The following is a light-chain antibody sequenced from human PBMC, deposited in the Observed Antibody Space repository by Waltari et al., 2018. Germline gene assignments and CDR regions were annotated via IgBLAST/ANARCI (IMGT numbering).Light chain of an antibody. J-gene: IGLJ3*02. V-gene: IGLV2-8*01. Sequence: QSALTQPPSASGSPGQSVTIPCTETSSDYVSCFQHHPGKAPKLMIYEVSKRPPGVPDRFSGSKSGNTASLTVSGLQADDEAHYYCSSYADNTLVFGGGTKLTVL. CDR3: SSYADNTLV. CDR2: EVS. CDR1: SSDY.